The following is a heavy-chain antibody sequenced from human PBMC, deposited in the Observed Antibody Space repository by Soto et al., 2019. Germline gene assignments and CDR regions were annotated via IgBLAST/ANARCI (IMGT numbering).Heavy chain of an antibody. CDR3: ARQGYSSAGNYCYYGMDV. J-gene: IGHJ6*02. CDR1: GYSFTSYW. V-gene: IGHV5-51*01. CDR2: IYPGDSDT. D-gene: IGHD6-19*01. Sequence: GASLKISCKGSGYSFTSYWIGWVRQMPGKGLEWMGIIYPGDSDTRYSPSFQGQVTISADKSISTAYLQWSSLKASDTAMYYCARQGYSSAGNYCYYGMDVWGQGTTVTVSS.